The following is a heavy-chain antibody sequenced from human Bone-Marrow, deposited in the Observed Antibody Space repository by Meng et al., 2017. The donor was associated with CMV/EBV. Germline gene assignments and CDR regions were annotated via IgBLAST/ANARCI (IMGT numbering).Heavy chain of an antibody. D-gene: IGHD6-13*01. CDR1: GFTLRSYG. J-gene: IGHJ4*02. CDR3: ARSIAAAGYFDY. CDR2: IWYDGSNK. Sequence: CAASGFTLRSYGMHWVRQAPGKGLEWVAVIWYDGSNKYYADSVKGRFTISRDNSKNTLYLQMNSLRAEDTAVYYCARSIAAAGYFDYWGQGTLVTVSS. V-gene: IGHV3-33*01.